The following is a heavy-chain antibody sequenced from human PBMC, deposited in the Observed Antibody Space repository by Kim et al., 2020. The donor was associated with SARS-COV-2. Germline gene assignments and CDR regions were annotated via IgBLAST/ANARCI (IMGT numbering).Heavy chain of an antibody. Sequence: GGSLRLSCAASGFTFNNYNMSWVRQASGKGLEWVSGFSGRRDSTYYAESVKGRFTISRDTSKNTLYLQMDSLRAEDTAIYYCAKGWGGNCGQGTQGTVSS. V-gene: IGHV3-23*01. J-gene: IGHJ4*02. CDR3: AKGWGGN. CDR1: GFTFNNYN. CDR2: FSGRRDST. D-gene: IGHD3-16*01.